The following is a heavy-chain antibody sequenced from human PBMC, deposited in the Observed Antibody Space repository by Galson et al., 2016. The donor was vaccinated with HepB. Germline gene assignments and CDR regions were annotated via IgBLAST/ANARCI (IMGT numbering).Heavy chain of an antibody. CDR3: ARSKGYYYYAMDV. J-gene: IGHJ6*02. CDR2: ISFDGSNK. V-gene: IGHV3-30*19. Sequence: SLRLSCAASGFTFSSYGMRWVRQAPGKGLEWVAGISFDGSNKYYADSAKGRFTISRDNSKNTLYLQMNSLRPEDTAVHYCARSKGYYYYAMDVWGQGTTVTVSS. CDR1: GFTFSSYG.